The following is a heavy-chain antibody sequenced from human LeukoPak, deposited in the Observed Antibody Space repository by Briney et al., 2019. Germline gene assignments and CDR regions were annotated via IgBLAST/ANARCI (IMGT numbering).Heavy chain of an antibody. Sequence: GGSLRLSCAASGFTFNSYAMSWVRQAPGKGLEWVSGFSSNGGSTYYAYSVKGRFTISRDNSKNTLYLQMNSLRAEDTAVYYCASGPPQGMDVWGQGTTVTVSS. V-gene: IGHV3-23*01. CDR2: FSSNGGST. CDR3: ASGPPQGMDV. CDR1: GFTFNSYA. J-gene: IGHJ6*02.